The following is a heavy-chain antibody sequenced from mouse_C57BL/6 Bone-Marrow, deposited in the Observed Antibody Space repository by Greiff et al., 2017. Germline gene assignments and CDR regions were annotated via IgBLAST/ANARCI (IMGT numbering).Heavy chain of an antibody. CDR2: IWSGGST. J-gene: IGHJ1*03. D-gene: IGHD1-3*01. V-gene: IGHV2-2*01. Sequence: VKLMESGPGLVQPSQSLSITCTVSGFSLTSYGVHWVRQSPGKGLEWLGVIWSGGSTDYNAAFISRLSISKDNSKSQVFFKMNSLQADDTAIYYCARNEGDKGNWYFDVWGTGTTVTVSS. CDR1: GFSLTSYG. CDR3: ARNEGDKGNWYFDV.